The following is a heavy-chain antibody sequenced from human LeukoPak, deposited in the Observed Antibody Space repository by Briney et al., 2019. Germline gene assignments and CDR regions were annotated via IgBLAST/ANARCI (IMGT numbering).Heavy chain of an antibody. D-gene: IGHD3-10*01. Sequence: GSLRLSCAASGFTFSSYWMSWVRQAPGKGLEWVANIKQDGSEKYYVDSVKGRFTISRDNAKNSLYLQMNSLRAEDTAVYYCARENYYGSGSYYRGNYWGQGTLVTVSS. V-gene: IGHV3-7*01. CDR3: ARENYYGSGSYYRGNY. J-gene: IGHJ4*02. CDR2: IKQDGSEK. CDR1: GFTFSSYW.